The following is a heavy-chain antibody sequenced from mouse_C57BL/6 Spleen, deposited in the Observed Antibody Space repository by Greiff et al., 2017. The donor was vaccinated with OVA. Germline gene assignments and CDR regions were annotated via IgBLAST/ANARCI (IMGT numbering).Heavy chain of an antibody. D-gene: IGHD1-1*01. Sequence: EVQLQQSGPELVKPGDSVKISCKASGYSFTGYFMNWVMQSHGKSLEWIGRINPYNGDTFYNQKFKGKATLTVDKSSSTAHMELRRLASEASAVYYCARGGKGSGPDYWGQGTTLPVSS. CDR2: INPYNGDT. V-gene: IGHV1-20*01. CDR3: ARGGKGSGPDY. J-gene: IGHJ2*01. CDR1: GYSFTGYF.